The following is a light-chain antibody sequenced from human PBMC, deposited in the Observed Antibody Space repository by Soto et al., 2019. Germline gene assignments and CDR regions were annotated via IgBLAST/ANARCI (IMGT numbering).Light chain of an antibody. CDR3: QQRRNWPIT. V-gene: IGKV3-11*01. CDR1: LNINNF. Sequence: EIVLTQSPATLSLSPGERATLSCRASLNINNFLAWYQQRPGQVPRLLIYDASNRATGVPARFSGRGSGTDFTLTISNLEPEDFAVYYCQQRRNWPITFGGGTKVEIK. CDR2: DAS. J-gene: IGKJ4*01.